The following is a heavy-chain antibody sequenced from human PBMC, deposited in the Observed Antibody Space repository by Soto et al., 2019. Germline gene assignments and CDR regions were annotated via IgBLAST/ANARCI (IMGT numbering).Heavy chain of an antibody. CDR1: GFSFSIYS. V-gene: IGHV3-48*02. CDR2: ISGSSRTL. Sequence: EVQLVESGGGLVQPGGSLRLSCAASGFSFSIYSMNWVRQAPGKGLEWVSHISGSSRTLYYADAVKGRFTISRDNGEISLYLQMNSLRDEDTALYYCARDCRSCYGIDVWGQGTTVTVSS. J-gene: IGHJ6*02. CDR3: ARDCRSCYGIDV.